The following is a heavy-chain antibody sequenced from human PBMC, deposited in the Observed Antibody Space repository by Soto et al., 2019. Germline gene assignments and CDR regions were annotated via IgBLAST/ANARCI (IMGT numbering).Heavy chain of an antibody. CDR3: ARRGGSSSGYYYYAMDV. Sequence: PSATLSLTCAVSGYSISSGYYWGWLRQPPWKGLEWIGYIYSNGDTYYNPSLKSRVTISVDTSKNQFSLNLTSVTAADTAVYYCARRGGSSSGYYYYAMDVWGQGTTVTVSS. V-gene: IGHV4-38-2*01. CDR1: GYSISSGYY. J-gene: IGHJ6*02. D-gene: IGHD6-6*01. CDR2: IYSNGDT.